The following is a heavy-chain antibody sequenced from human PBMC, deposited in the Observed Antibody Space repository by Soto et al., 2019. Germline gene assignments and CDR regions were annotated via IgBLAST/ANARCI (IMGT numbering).Heavy chain of an antibody. V-gene: IGHV4-39*01. D-gene: IGHD3-10*01. CDR2: IYYSGST. CDR3: ASILYYGSAGAWFDP. Sequence: SETLSLTCTVSGGSISSSSYYWGWIRQPPGKGLEWIGSIYYSGSTYYNPSLKSRVTISVDTSKNQFSLKLSSVTAADTAVYYCASILYYGSAGAWFDPWGQGTLVTVSS. J-gene: IGHJ5*02. CDR1: GGSISSSSYY.